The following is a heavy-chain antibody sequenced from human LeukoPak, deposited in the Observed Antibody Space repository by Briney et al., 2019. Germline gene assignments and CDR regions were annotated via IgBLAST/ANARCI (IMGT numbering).Heavy chain of an antibody. CDR3: PRLCVWGGLGQPVFDI. CDR1: GYTFTRYY. D-gene: IGHD2-8*01. V-gene: IGHV1-2*02. Sequence: ASVNVSCKASGYTFTRYYMHWVRQAPGQGLEWMGWINPNSGDTNYAQKFQGRVTMTRDTSITTAYMALTRLRSDDTAVHYCPRLCVWGGLGQPVFDIWGEGTMVTVSS. J-gene: IGHJ3*02. CDR2: INPNSGDT.